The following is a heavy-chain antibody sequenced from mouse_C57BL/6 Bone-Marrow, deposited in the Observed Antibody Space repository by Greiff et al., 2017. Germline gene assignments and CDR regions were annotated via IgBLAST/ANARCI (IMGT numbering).Heavy chain of an antibody. J-gene: IGHJ2*01. Sequence: EVKLVESGGGLVQPGGSMKLSCAASGFTFSDAWMDWVRQSPEKGLEWVAEIRHKANNHATYYDESGKGRLTISRDDSKSSVYLQMNSLRAEATGIYYCTPKYYVTPFDYWGQGTTLTVSS. V-gene: IGHV6-6*01. CDR1: GFTFSDAW. D-gene: IGHD1-1*01. CDR2: IRHKANNHAT. CDR3: TPKYYVTPFDY.